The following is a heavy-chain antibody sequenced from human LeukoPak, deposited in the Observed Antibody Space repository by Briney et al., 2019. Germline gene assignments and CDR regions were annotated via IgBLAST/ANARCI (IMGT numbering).Heavy chain of an antibody. CDR2: ISGSGDST. J-gene: IGHJ4*02. D-gene: IGHD2-2*02. Sequence: GGSLRLSCAASGFSSSNYAMGWVRQAPGKGLEWVSSISGSGDSTYYADSVKGRFTISRDNSKNTLYLQMNSLRAEDTAVYYCVRLRYCSSTSCYIDYWGQGTLVSVSS. CDR3: VRLRYCSSTSCYIDY. V-gene: IGHV3-23*01. CDR1: GFSSSNYA.